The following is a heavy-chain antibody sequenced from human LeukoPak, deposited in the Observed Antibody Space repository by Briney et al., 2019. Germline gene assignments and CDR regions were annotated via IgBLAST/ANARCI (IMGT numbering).Heavy chain of an antibody. D-gene: IGHD3-10*01. V-gene: IGHV4-59*01. Sequence: SETLSLTCTVSNDSITRYYWTWIRQPPGKGLEYIGYVFYSGSTNYNPSLKSRITISVDTSKSHFSLRWTSVTAADTAIYYCGRGGVLGQPQFIIWGQGNLVPV. J-gene: IGHJ1*01. CDR3: GRGGVLGQPQFII. CDR2: VFYSGST. CDR1: NDSITRYY.